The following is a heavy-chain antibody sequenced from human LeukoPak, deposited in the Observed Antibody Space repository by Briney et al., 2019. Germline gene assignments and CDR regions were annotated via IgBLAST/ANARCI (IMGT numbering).Heavy chain of an antibody. CDR1: GYSFTSYW. J-gene: IGHJ6*04. Sequence: GESLKISCKGSGYSFTSYWIGWVHQMPGKGLEWMGIIYPGDSDTRYSPSFQGQVTISADKSISTAYLQWSSLKASDTAMYYCARQSSIITMVRGVISYGMDVWGKGTTVTVSS. D-gene: IGHD3-10*01. CDR3: ARQSSIITMVRGVISYGMDV. V-gene: IGHV5-51*07. CDR2: IYPGDSDT.